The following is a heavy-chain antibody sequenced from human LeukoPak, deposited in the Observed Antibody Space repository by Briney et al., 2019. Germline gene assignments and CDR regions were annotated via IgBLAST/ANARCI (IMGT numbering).Heavy chain of an antibody. CDR2: IRSDGSDT. CDR1: GFTFSDTW. J-gene: IGHJ3*02. Sequence: PGGSLRLSCAASGFTFSDTWMHWVRQAPGKGLVWVSRIRSDGSDTRYAESVKGRFTISRDNAKDSLYLQMNSLGPEDTAVYYCARVVIDAFDIWGQGTKVTVSS. D-gene: IGHD3-22*01. CDR3: ARVVIDAFDI. V-gene: IGHV3-74*01.